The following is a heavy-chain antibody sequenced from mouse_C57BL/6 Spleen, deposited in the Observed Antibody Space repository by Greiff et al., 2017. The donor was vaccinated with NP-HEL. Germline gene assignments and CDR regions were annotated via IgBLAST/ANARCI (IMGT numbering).Heavy chain of an antibody. D-gene: IGHD1-3*01. J-gene: IGHJ2*01. V-gene: IGHV1-50*01. CDR1: GYTFTSYW. CDR2: IDPSDSYT. Sequence: VQLQQPGAELVKPGASVKLSCKASGYTFTSYWMQWVKQRPGQGLEWIGEIDPSDSYTNYNQKFKGKATLTVDTSSSTAYMQLSSLTSEDSAVYYCARVKGLPYFDYWGQGTTLTVSS. CDR3: ARVKGLPYFDY.